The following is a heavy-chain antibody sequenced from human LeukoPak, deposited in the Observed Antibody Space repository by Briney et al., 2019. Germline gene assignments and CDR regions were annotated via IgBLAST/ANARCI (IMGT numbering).Heavy chain of an antibody. Sequence: KPGGSLRRSCAASGFSFNDAWMSWVRQAPGKGLEWVGRIKRKSDGGTTDYAAPVKGRFTISRDDSKNTLYLQMNSLKTEDTAVYYCTTCSGGSCSRFDYWGQGTLVTVSS. J-gene: IGHJ4*02. CDR3: TTCSGGSCSRFDY. CDR1: GFSFNDAW. D-gene: IGHD2-15*01. V-gene: IGHV3-15*01. CDR2: IKRKSDGGTT.